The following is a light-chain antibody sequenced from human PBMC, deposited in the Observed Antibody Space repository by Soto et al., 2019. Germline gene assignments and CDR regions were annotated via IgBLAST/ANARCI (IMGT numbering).Light chain of an antibody. CDR3: QQYGSSAWT. CDR2: DAS. J-gene: IGKJ1*01. Sequence: EIVLTQPPGTLSLSPGERATLSCRASQSVSSSYLAWYQQKPGQAPRLLIYDASSRATGIPDRFSGSGSGTDFTLTISRLEPEDFAVYYCQQYGSSAWTFGQGTKVDI. CDR1: QSVSSSY. V-gene: IGKV3-20*01.